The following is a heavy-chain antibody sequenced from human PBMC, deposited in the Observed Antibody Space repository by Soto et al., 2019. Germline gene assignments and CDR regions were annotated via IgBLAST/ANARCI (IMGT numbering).Heavy chain of an antibody. Sequence: EASVKVSCKASGFTFTTSAVRWVRQALGQRLEWIGWIVVGSDNTEYAQKFQERVTITRDMYTNTVYMELSSLRSEDTAVYYCAADSKGKFGNYYADFDNWGQGSLVTVSS. V-gene: IGHV1-58*01. D-gene: IGHD3-10*01. CDR2: IVVGSDNT. CDR1: GFTFTTSA. J-gene: IGHJ4*02. CDR3: AADSKGKFGNYYADFDN.